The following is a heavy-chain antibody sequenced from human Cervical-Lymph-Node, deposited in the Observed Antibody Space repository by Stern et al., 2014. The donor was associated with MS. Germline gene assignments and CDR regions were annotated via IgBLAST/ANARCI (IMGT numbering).Heavy chain of an antibody. D-gene: IGHD6-19*01. CDR3: AKEGIAVASFDY. V-gene: IGHV3-23*04. J-gene: IGHJ4*02. Sequence: VQLVQSGGDFAQPGGSLRLSCAVSGFTFSLYAMSWVRQAPGKGLEWVSAISGTDSSTYYAETVKGRFTISRDNSKYTLYLQMNNLRAEDTAVYYCAKEGIAVASFDYWGQGTLVTVSS. CDR2: ISGTDSST. CDR1: GFTFSLYA.